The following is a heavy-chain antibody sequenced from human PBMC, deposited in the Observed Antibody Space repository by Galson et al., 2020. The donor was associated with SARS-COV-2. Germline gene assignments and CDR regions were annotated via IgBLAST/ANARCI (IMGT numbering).Heavy chain of an antibody. Sequence: GESLKISCAASGFTFSSYSMNWVRQAPGKGLEWVSSISSSSSYIYYADSVKGRFTISRDNAKNSLYLQMNSLRAEDTAVYYCARDPAEDIVVVVAATRWDWFDPWGQGTLVTVSS. D-gene: IGHD2-15*01. CDR2: ISSSSSYI. V-gene: IGHV3-21*01. CDR1: GFTFSSYS. J-gene: IGHJ5*02. CDR3: ARDPAEDIVVVVAATRWDWFDP.